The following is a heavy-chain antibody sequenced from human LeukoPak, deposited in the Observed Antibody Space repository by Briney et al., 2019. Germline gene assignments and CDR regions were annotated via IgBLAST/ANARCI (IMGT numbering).Heavy chain of an antibody. CDR2: IYYSGNT. CDR1: GGSISDSSYF. CDR3: ARLKEGIDY. J-gene: IGHJ4*02. D-gene: IGHD3-10*01. V-gene: IGHV4-39*01. Sequence: SETLSLTCAVSGGSISDSSYFWGWIRQPPGKGLEWIGSIYYSGNTYYNPSLKSRVTISVDTSKNQFSLKLSSVTAADTAVYYCARLKEGIDYWGQGTLVTVSS.